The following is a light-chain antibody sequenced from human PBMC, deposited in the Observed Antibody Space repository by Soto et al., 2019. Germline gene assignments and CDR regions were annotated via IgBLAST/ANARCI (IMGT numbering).Light chain of an antibody. J-gene: IGLJ1*01. CDR2: SNV. Sequence: QSVLTQSPSVSGAPGQRVTLPCTGTSSNIGAGFDVHWYQQLPGTAPKLLIYSNVNRPSGVPDRFSGSKSGTSASLAITGLQSEDEGDYYCAAWDASLGGFYVFGTGTKLTVL. CDR1: SSNIGAGFD. V-gene: IGLV1-40*01. CDR3: AAWDASLGGFYV.